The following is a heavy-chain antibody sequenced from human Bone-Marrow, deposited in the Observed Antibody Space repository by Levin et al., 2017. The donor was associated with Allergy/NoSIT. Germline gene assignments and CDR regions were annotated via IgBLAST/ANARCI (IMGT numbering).Heavy chain of an antibody. Sequence: GEFLKISCAASGFKFSDRGMHWVRQAPGKGLEWVGIIWYDGTNKHYADSVRGRFTISRDNSKNTLYLQMNSLRAEDTAVYYCARDLDTSELFDSWGQGTLVTVAS. J-gene: IGHJ4*02. CDR2: IWYDGTNK. D-gene: IGHD1-1*01. CDR3: ARDLDTSELFDS. V-gene: IGHV3-33*01. CDR1: GFKFSDRG.